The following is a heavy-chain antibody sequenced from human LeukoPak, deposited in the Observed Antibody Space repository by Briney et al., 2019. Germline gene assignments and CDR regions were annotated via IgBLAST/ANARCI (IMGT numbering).Heavy chain of an antibody. CDR3: ARHCSGGSCYIVFDY. Sequence: SETLSLTCTVSGGSISNGNYYWGWIRQPPGKGLEWIGSIYYSGSTYYNPSHKSRVTISVDTSKNQFSLKLNSVTAADTAVYYCARHCSGGSCYIVFDYSGQGTLVTVAS. CDR2: IYYSGST. J-gene: IGHJ4*02. D-gene: IGHD2-15*01. V-gene: IGHV4-39*01. CDR1: GGSISNGNYY.